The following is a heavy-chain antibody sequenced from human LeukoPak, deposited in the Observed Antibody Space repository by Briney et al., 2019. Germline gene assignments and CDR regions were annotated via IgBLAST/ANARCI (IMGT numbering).Heavy chain of an antibody. D-gene: IGHD6-13*01. Sequence: SETLSLTCTVSGGSISSGGYYWSWLRQLPRKGLEWIGYIYHSGSTYYNPSLKSRVTISVDRSKNQFSLKLSSVTAADTAVYYCARLAYSSSWYFDYWGQGTLVTVSS. V-gene: IGHV4-30-2*01. CDR1: GGSISSGGYY. J-gene: IGHJ4*02. CDR3: ARLAYSSSWYFDY. CDR2: IYHSGST.